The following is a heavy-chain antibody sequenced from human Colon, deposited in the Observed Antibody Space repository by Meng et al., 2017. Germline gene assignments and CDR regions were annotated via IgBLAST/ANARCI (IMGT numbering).Heavy chain of an antibody. J-gene: IGHJ5*02. CDR1: GGSISTSGYY. V-gene: IGHV4-39*01. CDR2: IGHSGFT. CDR3: VRSSGWVRTGFDP. D-gene: IGHD6-19*01. Sequence: QPQLQESGPGLVKPSEARSLTCSVSGGSISTSGYYWGWIRQPPGKGLEWIGSIGHSGFTYYTPSLKSRVTVSIDTSRNQFSLWLTSVTAADTAVYYCVRSSGWVRTGFDPWGQGTLVTVSS.